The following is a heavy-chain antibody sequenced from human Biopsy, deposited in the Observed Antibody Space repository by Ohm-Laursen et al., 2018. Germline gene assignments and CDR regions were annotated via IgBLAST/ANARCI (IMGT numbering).Heavy chain of an antibody. CDR3: ARAYFYGLGTLNYFFDS. CDR2: IYYSWTT. J-gene: IGHJ4*02. V-gene: IGHV4-39*01. Sequence: SDTLSLTCTVSGGSIRSPDHRWNWVRRAPGKGLEWIGNIYYSWTTFYNPSLSRRVTMDLDTSSNQFSLKLKSVTSADTAVYFCARAYFYGLGTLNYFFDSWGQGALVTVSS. D-gene: IGHD3-10*01. CDR1: GGSIRSPDHR.